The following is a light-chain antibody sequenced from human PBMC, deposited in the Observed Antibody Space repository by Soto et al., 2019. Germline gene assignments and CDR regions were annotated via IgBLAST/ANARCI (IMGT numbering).Light chain of an antibody. V-gene: IGKV4-1*01. CDR1: QSVLYSFRNKNY. Sequence: DIVMTQSPDSLAVSLGERATINCKSSQSVLYSFRNKNYLAWYQQKPGQPPKLLIYWASTRESGVPDRFSGGGSGTDFTLTISSLQAEDVAVYYCQQYYRTPLTFGGGTKVEI. CDR2: WAS. CDR3: QQYYRTPLT. J-gene: IGKJ4*01.